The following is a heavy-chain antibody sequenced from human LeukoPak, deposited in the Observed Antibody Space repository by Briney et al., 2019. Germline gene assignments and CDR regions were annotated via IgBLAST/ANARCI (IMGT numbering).Heavy chain of an antibody. CDR2: IKQDGSEK. J-gene: IGHJ4*02. D-gene: IGHD1-26*01. V-gene: IGHV3-7*05. Sequence: GGSLRLSCAASGITFSTSEMNWVRQAPGKGLEWVANIKQDGSEKYFVDSVKGRFTISRDNAKNSLYLQMNSLTAEDTAVYYCATGGSYFGYWGQGTLVTVSS. CDR1: GITFSTSE. CDR3: ATGGSYFGY.